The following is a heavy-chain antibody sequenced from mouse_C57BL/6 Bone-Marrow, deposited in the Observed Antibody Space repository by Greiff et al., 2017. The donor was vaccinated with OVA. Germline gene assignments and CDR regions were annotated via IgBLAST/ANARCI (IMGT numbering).Heavy chain of an antibody. J-gene: IGHJ4*01. CDR2: IYPGSGST. CDR1: GYTFTSYW. V-gene: IGHV1-55*01. D-gene: IGHD2-1*01. Sequence: VQLQQPGAELVKPGASVKMSCKASGYTFTSYWLTWVKQRPGQGLEWIGDIYPGSGSTNYNEKFKSKATLTVDTSSSTAYMQLSSLTSEDSAVYYCASGSVYYGNYLYYYAMDYWGQGTSVTVSS. CDR3: ASGSVYYGNYLYYYAMDY.